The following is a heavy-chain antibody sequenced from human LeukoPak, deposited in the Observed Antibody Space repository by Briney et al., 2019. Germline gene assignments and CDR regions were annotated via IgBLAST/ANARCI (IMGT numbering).Heavy chain of an antibody. CDR1: GFTFSSYS. D-gene: IGHD4-17*01. V-gene: IGHV3-48*01. J-gene: IGHJ4*02. Sequence: PGGSLRLSCAASGFTFSSYSMNWVRQAPGKGLEWVSYISSSSSTIYYADSVKGRFTISRDNAKNSLYLQMNSLRAEDTAVYYCARESGIYGDHPYYFDYWGQGTLVTVSS. CDR2: ISSSSSTI. CDR3: ARESGIYGDHPYYFDY.